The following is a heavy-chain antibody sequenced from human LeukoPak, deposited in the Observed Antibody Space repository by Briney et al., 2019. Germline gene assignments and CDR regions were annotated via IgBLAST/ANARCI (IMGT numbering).Heavy chain of an antibody. CDR2: IYYSGST. J-gene: IGHJ3*02. V-gene: IGHV4-59*12. D-gene: IGHD6-13*01. CDR3: ARKLRGYSSSWYGGAFDI. Sequence: PSETLSLTCTVSGGSISSYYWSWIRQPPGKGLEWIGYIYYSGSTNYNPSLKSRVTISVDTSKNQFSLKLSSVTAADTAVYYCARKLRGYSSSWYGGAFDIWGQGTMVTVSS. CDR1: GGSISSYY.